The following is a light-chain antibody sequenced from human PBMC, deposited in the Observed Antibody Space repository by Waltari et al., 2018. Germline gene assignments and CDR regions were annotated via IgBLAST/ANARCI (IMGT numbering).Light chain of an antibody. CDR3: SSYTRSSTLV. CDR2: DVS. V-gene: IGLV2-14*03. J-gene: IGLJ3*02. CDR1: SSDVGGYNY. Sequence: QSALTQPASVSGSPGQSITISCTGTSSDVGGYNYVSWYQHHPGKAPKLMIYDVSNRPSGVSNRCSGSKSGDTASLTISGLQAEDEADYYCSSYTRSSTLVFGGGTKLTVL.